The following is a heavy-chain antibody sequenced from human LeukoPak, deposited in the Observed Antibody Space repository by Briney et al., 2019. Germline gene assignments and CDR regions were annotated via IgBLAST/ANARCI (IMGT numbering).Heavy chain of an antibody. J-gene: IGHJ4*02. V-gene: IGHV4-34*01. CDR3: ASGVTTFAY. CDR2: INHSGST. D-gene: IGHD4-17*01. CDR1: GGSINSGGYY. Sequence: PSQTLSLTCTVSGGSINSGGYYWSWIRQPPGKGLEWIGEINHSGSTNYNPSLKSRVTISVDTSKNQFSLKLSSVTAADTAVYYCASGVTTFAYWGQGTLVTVSS.